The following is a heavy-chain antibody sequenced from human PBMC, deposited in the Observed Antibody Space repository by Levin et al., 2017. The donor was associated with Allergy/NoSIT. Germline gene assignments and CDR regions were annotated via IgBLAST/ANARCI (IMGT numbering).Heavy chain of an antibody. D-gene: IGHD6-13*01. CDR2: IRSEAFGGAT. CDR3: ARGGPQQLVTYFFGVDG. V-gene: IGHV3-49*04. CDR1: GFDFGDYA. Sequence: GGSLRLSCATSGFDFGDYALMWVRQAPGKGLEWVAFIRSEAFGGATEYAASVEGRFTFSRDDSKSIAYLQMDSLKPEDSAIYYCARGGPQQLVTYFFGVDGWGQGTTVPVSS. J-gene: IGHJ6*02.